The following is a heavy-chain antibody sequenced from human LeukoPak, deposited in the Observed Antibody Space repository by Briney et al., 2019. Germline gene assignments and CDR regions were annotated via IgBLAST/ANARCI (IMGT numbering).Heavy chain of an antibody. CDR1: GYTFTSYG. CDR3: AREMGILGPLDWFDP. D-gene: IGHD1-26*01. CDR2: ISAYNGNT. V-gene: IGHV1-18*01. Sequence: GASVKVSYKASGYTFTSYGISWVRQAPGQGLEWMGWISAYNGNTNYAQKLQGRVTMTTDTSTSTAYMELRSLRSDDTAVYYCAREMGILGPLDWFDPWGQGTLVTVSS. J-gene: IGHJ5*02.